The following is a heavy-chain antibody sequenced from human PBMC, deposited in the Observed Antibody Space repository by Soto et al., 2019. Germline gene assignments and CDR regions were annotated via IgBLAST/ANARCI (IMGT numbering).Heavy chain of an antibody. CDR3: ARDGDGDYIFDY. CDR2: IYYSGST. D-gene: IGHD4-17*01. V-gene: IGHV4-59*01. CDR1: GGSISSYY. J-gene: IGHJ4*02. Sequence: SETLSLTCTVSGGSISSYYWSWIRQPPGKGLEWIGYIYYSGSTNYNPSLKSRVTISVDTSKNQFSLKLSSVTAADTAVYYCARDGDGDYIFDYWGQGTLVTVSS.